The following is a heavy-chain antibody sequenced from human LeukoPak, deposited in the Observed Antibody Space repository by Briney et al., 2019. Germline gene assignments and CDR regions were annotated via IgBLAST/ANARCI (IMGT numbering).Heavy chain of an antibody. Sequence: GGSLRLSCAASGFTFSSYAMSWVRQAPGKGLEWVSAISGSGGSTYYADSVKGRFTISRDNSKNTLYLQMNSLRAEDTAVYYCARDSRNYYDSSGRYYFDYWGQGTLVTVSS. CDR3: ARDSRNYYDSSGRYYFDY. CDR2: ISGSGGST. D-gene: IGHD3-22*01. J-gene: IGHJ4*02. CDR1: GFTFSSYA. V-gene: IGHV3-23*01.